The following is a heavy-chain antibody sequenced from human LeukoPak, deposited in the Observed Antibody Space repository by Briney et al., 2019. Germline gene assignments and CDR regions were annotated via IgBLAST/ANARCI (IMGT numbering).Heavy chain of an antibody. J-gene: IGHJ4*02. D-gene: IGHD3-10*01. CDR1: GGSFSGYY. CDR3: ARVTYYYGSGSFDY. CDR2: INHSGST. V-gene: IGHV4-34*01. Sequence: SETLSLTCAVYGGSFSGYYWSWIRQPPGKGLEWIGEINHSGSTNYNPSLKSRVTISVDTSKNQFSLKLSSVTAADTAVYYCARVTYYYGSGSFDYWGQGTLVTVSS.